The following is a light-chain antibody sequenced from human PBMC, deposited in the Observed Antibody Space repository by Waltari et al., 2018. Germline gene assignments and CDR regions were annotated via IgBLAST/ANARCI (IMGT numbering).Light chain of an antibody. CDR1: SGHSSNV. V-gene: IGLV4-69*01. CDR2: VNNDGSH. Sequence: QLVLTQSPSVSASLGASVKLTCTLSSGHSSNVIAWHQQQPGKGPRYLMNVNNDGSHSKGDEIPDRFSGSSSGAERYLTISSLQSDDEADYDCQTGGHGTWVFGGGTKLTVL. CDR3: QTGGHGTWV. J-gene: IGLJ3*02.